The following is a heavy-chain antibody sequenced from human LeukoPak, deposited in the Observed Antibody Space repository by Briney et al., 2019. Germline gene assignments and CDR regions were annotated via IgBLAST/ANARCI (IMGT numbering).Heavy chain of an antibody. D-gene: IGHD3-22*01. CDR2: ISYDGSNK. CDR3: ARDFQYYYDSSGPGIDY. Sequence: GGSLRPSCAASGFTFSSYAMHWVRQAPGKGLEWVAVISYDGSNKYYADSVKGRFTISRDNSKNTLYLQMNSLRAEDTAVYYCARDFQYYYDSSGPGIDYWGQGTLVTVSS. J-gene: IGHJ4*02. V-gene: IGHV3-30*04. CDR1: GFTFSSYA.